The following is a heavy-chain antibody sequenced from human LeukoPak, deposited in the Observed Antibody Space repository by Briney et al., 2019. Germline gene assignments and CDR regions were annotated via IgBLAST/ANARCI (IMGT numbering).Heavy chain of an antibody. CDR3: ARGEDIVVVVAATYFDY. CDR1: GYTFTGYY. CDR2: INPNSGGT. Sequence: ASVKVSCKASGYTFTGYYMHWVRQAPGQGLEWMGWINPNSGGTNYAQKLQGRVTMTTDTSTSTAYMELRSLRSDDTAVYYCARGEDIVVVVAATYFDYWGQGTLVTVSS. D-gene: IGHD2-15*01. J-gene: IGHJ4*02. V-gene: IGHV1-2*02.